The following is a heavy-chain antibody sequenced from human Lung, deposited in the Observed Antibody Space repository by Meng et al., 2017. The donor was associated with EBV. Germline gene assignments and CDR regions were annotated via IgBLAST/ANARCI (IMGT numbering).Heavy chain of an antibody. Sequence: QVQLHEAGPGLVKPSQTLSLPCTVLGGSNSNGYYWSWVRQHPGKGLEWIGYMYYSGSTYYNPSLKSRVTISVVTSKTQFSLKVTSVTAADTAVYYCARGGTSSAPFDYWGQETLVTVSS. D-gene: IGHD2-2*01. CDR1: GGSNSNGYY. CDR2: MYYSGST. CDR3: ARGGTSSAPFDY. J-gene: IGHJ4*02. V-gene: IGHV4-31*03.